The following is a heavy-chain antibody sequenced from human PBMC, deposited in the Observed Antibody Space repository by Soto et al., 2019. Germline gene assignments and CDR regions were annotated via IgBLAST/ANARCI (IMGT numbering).Heavy chain of an antibody. Sequence: GGSLRLSCAASGFTFSSYAMSWVRQAPGKGLEWVSAISGSGGSTYYADSVKGRFTISRDNSKNTLYLQMNSLRAEDTAVYYCAKDSGSGGRNYHPPCATDVCGPAPTLTVS. V-gene: IGHV3-23*01. D-gene: IGHD6-19*01. J-gene: IGHJ6*02. CDR2: ISGSGGST. CDR3: AKDSGSGGRNYHPPCATDV. CDR1: GFTFSSYA.